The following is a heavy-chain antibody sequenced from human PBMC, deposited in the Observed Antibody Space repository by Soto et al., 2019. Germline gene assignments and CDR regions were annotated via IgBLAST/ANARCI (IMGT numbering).Heavy chain of an antibody. V-gene: IGHV1-69*01. CDR2: IIPIFGTA. J-gene: IGHJ6*02. D-gene: IGHD1-26*01. Sequence: QVQLVQSGAEVKKPGSSVKVSCKASGGTFSSYAISWVRQAPGQGLEWMGGIIPIFGTAYYAQKFQGRVTITADESTSTAYMELSSLRSEDTAVYYCARDPPSGSYYDGGYYYYGMDVWGQGTTVTVSS. CDR1: GGTFSSYA. CDR3: ARDPPSGSYYDGGYYYYGMDV.